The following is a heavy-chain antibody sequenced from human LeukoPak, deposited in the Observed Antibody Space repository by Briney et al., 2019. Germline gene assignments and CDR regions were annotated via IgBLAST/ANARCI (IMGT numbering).Heavy chain of an antibody. CDR1: GASISPYY. D-gene: IGHD1-26*01. CDR2: RHPSGGI. J-gene: IGHJ4*02. CDR3: ATGADDAKVGY. V-gene: IGHV4-4*08. Sequence: SETLSLTCTVSGASISPYYLTWIRQTPGKGLEWIGHRHPSGGISYNPSLWSRVTISADTSKNQFSLSLTFVNAAATAVYYCATGADDAKVGYWGQGALVSVSS.